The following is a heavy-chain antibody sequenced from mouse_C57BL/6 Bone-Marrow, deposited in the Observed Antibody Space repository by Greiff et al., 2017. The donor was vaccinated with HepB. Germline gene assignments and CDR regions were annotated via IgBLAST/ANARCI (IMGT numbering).Heavy chain of an antibody. V-gene: IGHV1-54*01. Sequence: QVQLQQSGAELVRPGTSVKVSCKASGYAFTNYLIKWVKQRPGQGLEWIGVINPGSGGTNYNEKFKGKATLTADKSSSTAYMQLSSLTSEDSAVYFCAITTVVVPFDYWGQGTTLTVSS. CDR3: AITTVVVPFDY. D-gene: IGHD1-1*01. CDR1: GYAFTNYL. CDR2: INPGSGGT. J-gene: IGHJ2*01.